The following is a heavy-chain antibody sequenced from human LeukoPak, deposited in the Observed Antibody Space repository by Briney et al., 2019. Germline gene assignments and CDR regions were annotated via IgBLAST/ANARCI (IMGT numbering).Heavy chain of an antibody. Sequence: GGSLRLSCAASGFTFSSYWMHWVRQAPGKGLVWVSRINSDESSTSYADSVKGRFTISRENAKNTLYLQMNSLRADDTAVYYCARVAAWDSSGYLFDYWGQGTLVTVSS. CDR2: INSDESST. CDR3: ARVAAWDSSGYLFDY. J-gene: IGHJ4*02. CDR1: GFTFSSYW. V-gene: IGHV3-74*01. D-gene: IGHD3-22*01.